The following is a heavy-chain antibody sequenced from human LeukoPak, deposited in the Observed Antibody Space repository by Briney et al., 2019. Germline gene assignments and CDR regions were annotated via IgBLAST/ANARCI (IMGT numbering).Heavy chain of an antibody. D-gene: IGHD1-1*01. Sequence: GGSLRLSCAASGFIFNSAWMNWVRQAPGKGLEWVGRIKNRIEGGVTDYTAAVKGRFTISRDDSENTLYLQMDSLETEDTAIYYCTTGVATTWHDGYWGQGTLVTVSS. J-gene: IGHJ4*02. CDR3: TTGVATTWHDGY. CDR2: IKNRIEGGVT. CDR1: GFIFNSAW. V-gene: IGHV3-15*01.